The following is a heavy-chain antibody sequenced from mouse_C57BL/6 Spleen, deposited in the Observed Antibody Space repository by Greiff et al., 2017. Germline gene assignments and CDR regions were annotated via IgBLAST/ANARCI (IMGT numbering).Heavy chain of an antibody. V-gene: IGHV1-39*01. CDR1: GYSFTDYN. Sequence: VQLKQSGPELVKPGASVKISCKASGYSFTDYNMNWVKQSNGKSLEWIGVINPNYGTTSYNQKFKGKATLTVDQSSSTAYMQLNSLTSEDSAVYYCARSTAQATSYAMDYWGQGTSVTVSS. CDR2: INPNYGTT. CDR3: ARSTAQATSYAMDY. D-gene: IGHD3-2*02. J-gene: IGHJ4*01.